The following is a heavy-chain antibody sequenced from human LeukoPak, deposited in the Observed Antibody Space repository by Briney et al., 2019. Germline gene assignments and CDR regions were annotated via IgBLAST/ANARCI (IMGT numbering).Heavy chain of an antibody. J-gene: IGHJ4*02. CDR1: GFTFSSYA. V-gene: IGHV3-48*04. CDR3: ARDKRNSGSYYVRY. D-gene: IGHD1-26*01. Sequence: GGSLRLSCAASGFTFSSYAMNWVRQAPGKGLEWVSYISSSGSTIYYADSVKGRFTISRDNAKNSLYLQMNSLRAEDTAVYYCARDKRNSGSYYVRYWGQGTLVTVSS. CDR2: ISSSGSTI.